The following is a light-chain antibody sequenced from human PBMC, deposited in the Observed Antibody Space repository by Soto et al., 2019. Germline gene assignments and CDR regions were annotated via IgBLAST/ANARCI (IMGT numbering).Light chain of an antibody. CDR1: QSISGY. V-gene: IGKV1-5*01. J-gene: IGKJ1*01. CDR2: DAS. Sequence: DIQMTQSPSTLSASVGDRVTITCRSSQSISGYLAWYQQKPGKAHKLLIYDASSLESGVQSRFSGSASGTEFTLTIRSLQPDDFATYYCKQYNTYPWTFGQGTKVDIK. CDR3: KQYNTYPWT.